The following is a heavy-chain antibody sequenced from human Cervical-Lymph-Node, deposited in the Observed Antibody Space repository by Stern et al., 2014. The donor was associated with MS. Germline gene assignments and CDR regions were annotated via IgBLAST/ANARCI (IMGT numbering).Heavy chain of an antibody. V-gene: IGHV3-33*01. Sequence: QMQLVQSGGGVVQPGRSLRLSCAASGFTFIKYDMHWVRQAPGKGLEWVAVIWSDGSKEYYADSVKGRFTISRDNLKSTLYLQMNSLRAEDTALYYCARRRSLWGPDGMDVWGQGTTVTVSS. D-gene: IGHD3-16*01. CDR2: IWSDGSKE. CDR3: ARRRSLWGPDGMDV. J-gene: IGHJ6*02. CDR1: GFTFIKYD.